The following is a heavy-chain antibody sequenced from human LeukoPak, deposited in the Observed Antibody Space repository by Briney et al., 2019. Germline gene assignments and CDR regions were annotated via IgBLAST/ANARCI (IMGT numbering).Heavy chain of an antibody. V-gene: IGHV4-34*01. J-gene: IGHJ6*03. CDR2: INHSGST. Sequence: SETLSLTCAVYGGSFSGYYWSWIRQPPGKGLEWIGEINHSGSTNYNPSLKSRVTISVDTSKNQFSLKLSSVTAADTAVYYCARVGGSLHYYYYYYYMDVWGKGTTVTVSS. CDR3: ARVGGSLHYYYYYYYMDV. CDR1: GGSFSGYY. D-gene: IGHD2-15*01.